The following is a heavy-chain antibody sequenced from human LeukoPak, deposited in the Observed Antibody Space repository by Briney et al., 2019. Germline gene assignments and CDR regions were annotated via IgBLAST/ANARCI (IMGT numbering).Heavy chain of an antibody. V-gene: IGHV4-34*01. CDR3: ARAEKAAEFDY. D-gene: IGHD6-13*01. J-gene: IGHJ4*02. CDR1: GGSFSGYY. CDR2: INHSGST. Sequence: SETLSLTCAVYGGSFSGYYWSWIRQPPGKGLEWIGEINHSGSTNYNPSLKSRVTISVDTSKNQFSLKLSSVTAADTAVYYCARAEKAAEFDYWGQGTLVTVSS.